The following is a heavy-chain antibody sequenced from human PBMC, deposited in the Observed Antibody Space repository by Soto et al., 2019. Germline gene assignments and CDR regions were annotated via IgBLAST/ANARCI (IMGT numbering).Heavy chain of an antibody. Sequence: QVQLQQWGAGLLKPSETLSLTCAVYGGSFSGYYWSWIRQPPGKGLEWIGEINHSGSTNYTPSLKGRVTISLDTSKHQFSLRLSSVTAADTAVYYCARPYYDYICGSYRHISVDWYFDLWGLGTLVTVSS. CDR1: GGSFSGYY. CDR3: ARPYYDYICGSYRHISVDWYFDL. V-gene: IGHV4-34*01. J-gene: IGHJ2*01. CDR2: INHSGST. D-gene: IGHD3-16*02.